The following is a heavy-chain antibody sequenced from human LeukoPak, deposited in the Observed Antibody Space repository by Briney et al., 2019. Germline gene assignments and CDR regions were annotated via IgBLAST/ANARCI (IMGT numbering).Heavy chain of an antibody. CDR3: ARDFGSLDY. V-gene: IGHV3-48*04. CDR1: GFIFSAHN. Sequence: GGSLRLSCAASGFIFSAHNMNWVRQAPGKGLEWVSYITSAGSSTYYTDSVRGRFTISRDNAKNSLFLQMNSLRAEDTAVYYCARDFGSLDYWGQGTLVTVSS. CDR2: ITSAGSST. J-gene: IGHJ4*02. D-gene: IGHD1-26*01.